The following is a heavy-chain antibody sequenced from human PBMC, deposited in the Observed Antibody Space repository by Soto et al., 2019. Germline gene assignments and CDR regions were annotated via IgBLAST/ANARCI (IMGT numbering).Heavy chain of an antibody. CDR2: ISGSGGST. CDR3: AKPGHVFRGIAVLWATQIKY. J-gene: IGHJ4*02. V-gene: IGHV3-23*01. CDR1: GFTVSSYA. Sequence: EVQLLESGGGLVQPGGSLRLSCAASGFTVSSYAMSWVRQAPGKGLEWVSAISGSGGSTYYADSVKGRFTISRDTSKNPLYLQINSLRAEDTAVYYCAKPGHVFRGIAVLWATQIKYWGQVTLVTVSS. D-gene: IGHD6-19*01.